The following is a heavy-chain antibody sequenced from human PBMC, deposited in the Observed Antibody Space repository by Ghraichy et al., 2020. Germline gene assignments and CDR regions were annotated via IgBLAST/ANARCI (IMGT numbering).Heavy chain of an antibody. Sequence: GGSLRLSCSASGFTFSSYAMHWVRQAPGKGLEYVSAISSNGGSTYYADSVKARFTISRDNPKNTQYLQRSSLRAVDTAVYYCVKERSYSSFDYWGQGTLVTVSS. CDR2: ISSNGGST. V-gene: IGHV3-64D*06. CDR3: VKERSYSSFDY. CDR1: GFTFSSYA. D-gene: IGHD6-13*01. J-gene: IGHJ4*02.